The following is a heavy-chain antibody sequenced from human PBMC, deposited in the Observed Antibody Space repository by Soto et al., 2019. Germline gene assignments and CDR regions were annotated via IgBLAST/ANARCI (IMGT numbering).Heavy chain of an antibody. CDR2: IYYSGST. J-gene: IGHJ4*02. CDR3: ARSGGYYYDSSGYPDY. D-gene: IGHD3-22*01. Sequence: SETLSLTCTVSGGSISSSSYYWGWIRQPPGKGLEWIGSIYYSGSTNYNPSLKSRVTISVDTSKNQFSLKLSSVTAADTAVYYCARSGGYYYDSSGYPDYWGQGTLVTVSS. V-gene: IGHV4-39*07. CDR1: GGSISSSSYY.